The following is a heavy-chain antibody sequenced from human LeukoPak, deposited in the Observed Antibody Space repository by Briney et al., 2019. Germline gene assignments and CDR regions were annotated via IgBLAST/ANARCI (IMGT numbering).Heavy chain of an antibody. CDR1: GGSISSSSYY. D-gene: IGHD5-18*01. CDR2: IYYSGST. Sequence: SETLSLTCTVSGGSISSSSYYWGWIRQPPGKGLEWIGSIYYSGSTYYNPSLKSRVTISVDTSKNQFSLKLSSVTAADTAVYYCARIEAVTRGYNHAYYFDYWGQGTLVTVSS. CDR3: ARIEAVTRGYNHAYYFDY. V-gene: IGHV4-39*01. J-gene: IGHJ4*02.